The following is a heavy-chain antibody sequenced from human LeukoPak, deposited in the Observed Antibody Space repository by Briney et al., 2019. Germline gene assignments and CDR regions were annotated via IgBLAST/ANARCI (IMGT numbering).Heavy chain of an antibody. J-gene: IGHJ4*02. Sequence: PGGSLRLSCAASGFTFSSYAMHWVRQAPGKGLEYVSAISSNGCSTYYANSVKGRFTISRDNSKNTLYLQMGSLRAEDMAVYYCARSYSSSWYPAVDYWGQGTLVTVSS. CDR1: GFTFSSYA. V-gene: IGHV3-64*01. D-gene: IGHD6-13*01. CDR3: ARSYSSSWYPAVDY. CDR2: ISSNGCST.